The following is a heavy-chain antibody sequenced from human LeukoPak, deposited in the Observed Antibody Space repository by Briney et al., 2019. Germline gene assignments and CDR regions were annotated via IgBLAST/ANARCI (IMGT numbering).Heavy chain of an antibody. CDR3: AREVTVAGNEPDY. CDR1: GYTFTSYG. V-gene: IGHV1-18*01. J-gene: IGHJ4*02. Sequence: AAVNVSCKASGYTFTSYGISWVRQAPGQGLEWMGWISAYNGNTNYAQKLQGRVTMTTDTSVSTAYMELRSPRSDDTAVYYCAREVTVAGNEPDYWGQGTLVTVSS. D-gene: IGHD1-1*01. CDR2: ISAYNGNT.